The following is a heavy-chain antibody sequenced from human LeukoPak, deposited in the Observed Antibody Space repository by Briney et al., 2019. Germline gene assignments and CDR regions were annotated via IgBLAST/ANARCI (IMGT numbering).Heavy chain of an antibody. CDR1: GFTSSTYW. J-gene: IGHJ6*02. CDR3: AGLYDMDV. Sequence: GGSLRLSCAASGFTSSTYWMSWVRQAPGKGLEWVANINQDGSEKYYVDSVKGRFTISRDNAKNSLYLQMNSLRAEDTAVYYCAGLYDMDVWGQGTTVTVSS. CDR2: INQDGSEK. V-gene: IGHV3-7*01.